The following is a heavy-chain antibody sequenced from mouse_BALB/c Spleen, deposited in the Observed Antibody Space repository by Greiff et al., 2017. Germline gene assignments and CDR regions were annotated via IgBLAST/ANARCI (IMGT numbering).Heavy chain of an antibody. J-gene: IGHJ4*01. CDR3: ARWVRRGYYAMDY. Sequence: QVQLQQPGAELVKPGASVKLSCKASGYTFTSYWMHWVKQRPGQGLEWIGEIDPSDSYTNYNQKFKGKATLTVDKSSSTAYMQLSSLTSEDSAVYYCARWVRRGYYAMDYWGQGTSVTVSS. D-gene: IGHD2-14*01. V-gene: IGHV1-69*02. CDR1: GYTFTSYW. CDR2: IDPSDSYT.